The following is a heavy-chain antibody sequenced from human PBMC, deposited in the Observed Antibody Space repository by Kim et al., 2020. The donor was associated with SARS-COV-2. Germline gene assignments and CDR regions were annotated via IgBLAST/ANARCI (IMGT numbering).Heavy chain of an antibody. CDR1: GGSISSGGYS. D-gene: IGHD1-26*01. CDR2: IYHSGST. V-gene: IGHV4-30-2*01. CDR3: ARGWEYPYNWFDP. Sequence: SETLSLTCAVSGGSISSGGYSWSWIRQPPGKGLEWIGYIYHSGSTYYNPSLKSRVTISVDRSKNQFSLKLSSVTAADTAVYYCARGWEYPYNWFDPWGQGTLVTVSS. J-gene: IGHJ5*02.